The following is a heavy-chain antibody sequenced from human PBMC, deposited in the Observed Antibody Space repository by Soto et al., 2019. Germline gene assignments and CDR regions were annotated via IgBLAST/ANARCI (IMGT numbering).Heavy chain of an antibody. CDR1: GFTCNNYA. CDR3: AKDRLGGNFDY. CDR2: ISGTGGST. J-gene: IGHJ4*02. V-gene: IGHV3-23*01. Sequence: EVQLLDSGGGLVQPGGSLRLSCAASGFTCNNYAMNWVRQAPGKGLEWVATISGTGGSTYYADSVKGRFTISRDNSKNTLYLQMNSMRVEDTAVYYCAKDRLGGNFDYWGQGTQVTVSS.